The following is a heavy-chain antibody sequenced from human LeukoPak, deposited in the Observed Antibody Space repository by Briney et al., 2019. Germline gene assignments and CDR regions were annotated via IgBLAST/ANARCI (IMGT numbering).Heavy chain of an antibody. CDR1: GYTFTDYY. V-gene: IGHV1-2*02. D-gene: IGHD3-10*01. CDR3: ARDSVVRGMADY. CDR2: INPKRSGT. J-gene: IGHJ4*02. Sequence: ASVKVSCKASGYTFTDYYIHWVRQAPGQGLEWMGSINPKRSGTNYAQKFQGRVTMTSDTSISTAYMELSRLRSEDTAVYYCARDSVVRGMADYWGQGTLVTVSS.